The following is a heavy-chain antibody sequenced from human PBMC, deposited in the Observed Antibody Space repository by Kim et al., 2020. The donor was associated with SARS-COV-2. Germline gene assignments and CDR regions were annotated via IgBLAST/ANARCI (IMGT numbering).Heavy chain of an antibody. Sequence: GGFTISRDKAKNSLYLQMNSLRVEDTAVYYCAKDQGDLLTGSPLIGYFDYWGQGTLVTVSS. CDR3: AKDQGDLLTGSPLIGYFDY. V-gene: IGHV3-11*01. J-gene: IGHJ4*02. D-gene: IGHD3-9*01.